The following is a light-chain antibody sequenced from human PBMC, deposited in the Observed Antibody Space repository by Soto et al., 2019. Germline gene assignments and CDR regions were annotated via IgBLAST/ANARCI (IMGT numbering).Light chain of an antibody. J-gene: IGKJ1*01. CDR3: QQRSNWLET. Sequence: EIVLTHSPATLSLSPGERATLSCRASQSVSTFLAWYQQRPGQAPRLLIYDASNRATGIPARFSGSGSGTDFTLTISSLEPEDFAVYYCQQRSNWLETFGQGTKVDIK. CDR2: DAS. CDR1: QSVSTF. V-gene: IGKV3-11*01.